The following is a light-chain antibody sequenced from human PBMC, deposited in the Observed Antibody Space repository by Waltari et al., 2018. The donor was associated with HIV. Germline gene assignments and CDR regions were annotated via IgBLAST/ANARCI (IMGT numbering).Light chain of an antibody. CDR2: LEGGGGY. J-gene: IGLJ3*02. CDR3: ETWDSSTWV. Sequence: QPVLTQSSSASASLGSSVTLTCTLTSGHSRNLIAWHPQQTGKAPRYLMKLEGGGGYNKGSGGPDRFSGSSSGADRYLTISNLQFEDEADYYCETWDSSTWVFGGGTKVTVL. CDR1: SGHSRNL. V-gene: IGLV4-60*02.